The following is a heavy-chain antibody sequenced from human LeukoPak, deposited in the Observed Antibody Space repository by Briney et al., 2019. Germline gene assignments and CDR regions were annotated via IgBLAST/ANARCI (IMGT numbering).Heavy chain of an antibody. J-gene: IGHJ4*02. CDR2: ISGSGGST. CDR3: AKPMGSSGYYHFDY. CDR1: GFTFSSYA. V-gene: IGHV3-23*01. D-gene: IGHD3-22*01. Sequence: GGSLRLSCAASGFTFSSYAMSWVRQAPGKGLEWVSAISGSGGSTYYADSVKGRFTISRDNSKNTLYLQMNSLRVEDTAVYYCAKPMGSSGYYHFDYWGQGTLVTVSS.